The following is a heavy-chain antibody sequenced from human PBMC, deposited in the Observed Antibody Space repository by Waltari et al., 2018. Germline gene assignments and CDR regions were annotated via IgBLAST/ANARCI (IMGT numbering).Heavy chain of an antibody. D-gene: IGHD3-22*01. V-gene: IGHV3-30-3*01. CDR2: ISYDGSNK. Sequence: QVQLVESGGGVVQPGRSLRLSCAASGFTFSSYAMHWVRQAPGKGLEWVAVISYDGSNKYYADSVKGRFTISRDKSKNTLYLQMNSLRAEDTAVYYCATSRFGIVVVTSTFDYWGQGTLVTVSS. CDR1: GFTFSSYA. CDR3: ATSRFGIVVVTSTFDY. J-gene: IGHJ4*02.